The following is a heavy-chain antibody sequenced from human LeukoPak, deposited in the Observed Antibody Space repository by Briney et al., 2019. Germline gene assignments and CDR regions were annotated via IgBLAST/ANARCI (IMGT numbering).Heavy chain of an antibody. J-gene: IGHJ4*02. CDR3: ARELTYADY. CDR1: GGSFSGYY. CDR2: INHSGST. V-gene: IGHV4-34*01. D-gene: IGHD1-26*01. Sequence: SETLSLTCAVYGGSFSGYYWSWIRQPPGKGLEWIGEINHSGSTNYNPSLKSRVTISVDKSKNQFSLKLSSVTAADTAVYYCARELTYADYWGQGTLVTVSS.